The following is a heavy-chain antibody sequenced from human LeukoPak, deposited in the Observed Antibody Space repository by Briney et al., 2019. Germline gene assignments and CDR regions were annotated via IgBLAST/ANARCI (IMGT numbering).Heavy chain of an antibody. J-gene: IGHJ4*02. Sequence: PGGSLRLSCAASGFTFSSYAMHWVRQAPDKGLEWVAVISYDGSNKYYADSVKGRFTISRDNSKNTLYLQMNSLRAEDTAVYYCARDHFDWSCFDYWGQGTLVTVSS. CDR1: GFTFSSYA. D-gene: IGHD3-9*01. CDR2: ISYDGSNK. V-gene: IGHV3-30-3*01. CDR3: ARDHFDWSCFDY.